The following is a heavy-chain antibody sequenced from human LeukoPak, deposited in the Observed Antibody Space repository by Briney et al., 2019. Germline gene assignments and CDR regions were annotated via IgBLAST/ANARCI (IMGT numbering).Heavy chain of an antibody. Sequence: SLRLSCAASGFTFDDYAMHWVRQAPGKGLEWVSGISWNSGSIGYADSVKGRFTISRDNAKNSLYLQMNSLRAEDTALYYCAKDIGGDRSFDYWGQGTLVTVSS. V-gene: IGHV3-9*01. CDR1: GFTFDDYA. D-gene: IGHD2-21*02. CDR3: AKDIGGDRSFDY. J-gene: IGHJ4*02. CDR2: ISWNSGSI.